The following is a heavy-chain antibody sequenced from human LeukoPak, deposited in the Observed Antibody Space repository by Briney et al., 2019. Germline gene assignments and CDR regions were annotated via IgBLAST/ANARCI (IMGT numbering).Heavy chain of an antibody. D-gene: IGHD2-15*01. J-gene: IGHJ5*02. CDR3: ARVMAAVPYNWFDP. CDR1: GGSISSSSYY. V-gene: IGHV4-39*01. CDR2: IYYSGST. Sequence: SETLSLTCTVSGGSISSSSYYWGWIRQPPGKGLEWIGSIYYSGSTHYNPSLKSRVTISVDTSKNQFSLKLSSVTAADTAVYYCARVMAAVPYNWFDPWGQGTLVTVSS.